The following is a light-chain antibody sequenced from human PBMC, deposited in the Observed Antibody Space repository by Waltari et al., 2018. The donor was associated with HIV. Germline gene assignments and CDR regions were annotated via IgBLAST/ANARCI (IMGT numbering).Light chain of an antibody. CDR2: EVT. CDR1: NTDTGGYKY. Sequence: QSALTQPPSASASPGPSATISCTRPNTDTGGYKYVSCYQQPPGKAPKLVISEVTKRPSGVPDRFSGSKSGTTASLTVSGLQAEDEADYYCSSYADRNGFYVVFGGGTRLTVL. J-gene: IGLJ2*01. V-gene: IGLV2-8*01. CDR3: SSYADRNGFYVV.